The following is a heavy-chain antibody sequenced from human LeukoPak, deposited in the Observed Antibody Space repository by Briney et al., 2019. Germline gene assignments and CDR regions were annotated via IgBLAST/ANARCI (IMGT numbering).Heavy chain of an antibody. J-gene: IGHJ4*02. V-gene: IGHV3-74*01. CDR2: TNSDGNST. CDR1: GFTFSSYW. Sequence: TGGSLRPSCAASGFTFSSYWMHWVRQPPGKGLVWVSRTNSDGNSTRYADSVKGRFTISRDNAKNTLYLQMNSLRAEDTAVYYCARNHQADYWGQGILVTVSS. CDR3: ARNHQADY. D-gene: IGHD2-2*01.